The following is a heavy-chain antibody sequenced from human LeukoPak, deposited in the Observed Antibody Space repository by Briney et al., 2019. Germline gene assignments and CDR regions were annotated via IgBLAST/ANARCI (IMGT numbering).Heavy chain of an antibody. CDR2: INPNSGGT. V-gene: IGHV1-2*02. D-gene: IGHD3-3*01. CDR1: GYTFTGYY. J-gene: IGHJ4*02. CDR3: ARDLGALRFLEWSLDY. Sequence: ASVKVSCKASGYTFTGYYMHWVRQAPGQGLEWMGWINPNSGGTNYAQKFQGRVTMTRDTSISTAYMELSRLRSDDTAVYYCARDLGALRFLEWSLDYWGQGTLVTVSS.